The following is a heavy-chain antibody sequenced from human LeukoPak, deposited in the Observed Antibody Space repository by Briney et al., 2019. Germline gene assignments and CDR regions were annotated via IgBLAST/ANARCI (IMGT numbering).Heavy chain of an antibody. J-gene: IGHJ3*02. D-gene: IGHD5-12*01. V-gene: IGHV3-74*01. CDR3: AGGYGGSNSSLTTPGAFDI. CDR1: GFTFSSYW. Sequence: GGSLGLSCAVSGFTFSSYWMHWVRQVPGEGLVWVSRINRDGSSTTYADSVKGRFTISRDNAKNTLYLQMNTLRAEDTAVYFCAGGYGGSNSSLTTPGAFDIWGQGTMVTVSS. CDR2: INRDGSST.